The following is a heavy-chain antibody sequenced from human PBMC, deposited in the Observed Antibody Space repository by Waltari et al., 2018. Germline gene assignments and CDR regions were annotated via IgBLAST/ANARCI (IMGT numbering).Heavy chain of an antibody. Sequence: QMQLQESGPGLVKTSETLSLTCSVSGGSISNPIYSWGWIRQTPGKGLEWIGSIYYSGNTYYNPSLRSRVTLSVDRSKNQFSLNLSSVTAADTAVYYCAREEFWSTYPDGFDMWGQGTLVTVSS. CDR2: IYYSGNT. CDR3: AREEFWSTYPDGFDM. V-gene: IGHV4-39*07. D-gene: IGHD3-3*01. CDR1: GGSISNPIYS. J-gene: IGHJ3*02.